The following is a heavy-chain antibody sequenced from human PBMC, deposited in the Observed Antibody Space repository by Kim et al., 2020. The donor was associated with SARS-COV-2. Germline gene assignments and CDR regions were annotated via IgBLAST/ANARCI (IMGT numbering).Heavy chain of an antibody. CDR3: ARDSGLVDYDY. J-gene: IGHJ4*02. D-gene: IGHD6-19*01. CDR1: GFTVSSKF. CDR2: INSGGTT. Sequence: GGSLRLSCAASGFTVSSKFMTWVRQAPGKGLEWVSVINSGGTTKYADSVRGRFTISRDNSKNTLYLQMNSLRAEDTAVYYCARDSGLVDYDYWGPGTLVTVSS. V-gene: IGHV3-66*01.